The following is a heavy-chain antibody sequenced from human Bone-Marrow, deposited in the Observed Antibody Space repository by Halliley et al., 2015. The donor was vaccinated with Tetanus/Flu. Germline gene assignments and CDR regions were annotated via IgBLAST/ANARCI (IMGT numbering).Heavy chain of an antibody. CDR2: VYYRDRGTP. J-gene: IGHJ5*02. Sequence: WIGYVYYRDRGTPNYNPSLRSRVTISGDRSKNQVSLRLSSVTAADTGVYYCASDYINYAPDTWGQGTLVTVPS. CDR3: ASDYINYAPDT. V-gene: IGHV4-59*01. D-gene: IGHD4-4*01.